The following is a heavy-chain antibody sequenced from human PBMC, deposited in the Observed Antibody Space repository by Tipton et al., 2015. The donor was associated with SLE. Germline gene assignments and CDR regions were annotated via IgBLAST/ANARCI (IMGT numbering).Heavy chain of an antibody. J-gene: IGHJ3*02. V-gene: IGHV4-38-2*02. CDR3: ARDFWSQIVGAGGAFHI. CDR1: GYSISSGYY. CDR2: IYHSGST. Sequence: TLSLTCTVSGYSISSGYYWGWIRQPPGKGLEWIGSIYHSGSTYYNPSLKSRVTISVDTSKNQFSLKLSSVTAADTAVYYCARDFWSQIVGAGGAFHIWGQGTMVTVSS. D-gene: IGHD1-26*01.